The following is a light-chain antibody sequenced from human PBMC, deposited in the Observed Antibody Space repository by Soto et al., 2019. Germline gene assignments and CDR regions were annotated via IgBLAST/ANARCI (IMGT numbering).Light chain of an antibody. CDR1: SSDVGGYNY. CDR3: SSYTSSSAVV. CDR2: EVS. J-gene: IGLJ2*01. Sequence: QSALTQPASVSGSPGQSITISCTGTSSDVGGYNYVSWYQQHPGKAPKLMIYEVSNRPLGVSNRVSGSKSGNTASLTISGLQAEDEADYYCSSYTSSSAVVFGGGTKVTVL. V-gene: IGLV2-14*01.